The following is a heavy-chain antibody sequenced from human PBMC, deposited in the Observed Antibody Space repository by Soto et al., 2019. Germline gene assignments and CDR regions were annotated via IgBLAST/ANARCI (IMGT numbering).Heavy chain of an antibody. V-gene: IGHV4-39*07. CDR1: GVSVSTNTQY. CDR2: IYYGGRT. Sequence: SETLSLTCTVSGVSVSTNTQYWGWIRQSPGKGLEWIGSIYYGGRTYYNPSLKSRVTISVDTSKNQFSLNLNSVTAADTAVYYCARGQRRGGSSGWSLWGQGTLVTVSS. J-gene: IGHJ4*02. CDR3: ARGQRRGGSSGWSL. D-gene: IGHD6-19*01.